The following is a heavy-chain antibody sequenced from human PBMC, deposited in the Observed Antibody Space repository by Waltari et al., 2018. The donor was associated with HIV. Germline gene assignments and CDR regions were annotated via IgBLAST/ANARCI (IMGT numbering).Heavy chain of an antibody. D-gene: IGHD1-1*01. CDR1: GFEFDIFT. V-gene: IGHV3-21*01. CDR3: VRDRTSETTGDFDS. J-gene: IGHJ4*02. CDR2: ISKSGYYV. Sequence: DVQLVESGGGLVKPGQSLRLSCIASGFEFDIFTMPWVRQAPGGGLEWVASISKSGYYVYYSDSLKGRVTISRDNAKKSLLLQVNSLTADDTGLYFCVRDRTSETTGDFDSWGQGVPVFVSS.